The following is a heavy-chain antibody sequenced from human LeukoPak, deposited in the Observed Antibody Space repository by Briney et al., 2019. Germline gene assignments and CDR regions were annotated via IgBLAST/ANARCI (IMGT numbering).Heavy chain of an antibody. Sequence: GRSLRLSCAASGFTFSSYAMHWVRQAPGKGLEWVAVISYDGSSKYYADSVKGRFTISRDNSKNTLYLQMNSLRAEDTAVYCCARDLNWGDSSLWGQGTLVTVSS. CDR3: ARDLNWGDSSL. CDR2: ISYDGSSK. J-gene: IGHJ4*02. D-gene: IGHD7-27*01. V-gene: IGHV3-30-3*01. CDR1: GFTFSSYA.